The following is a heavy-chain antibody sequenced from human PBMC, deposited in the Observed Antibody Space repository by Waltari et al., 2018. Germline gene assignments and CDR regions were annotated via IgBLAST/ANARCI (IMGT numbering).Heavy chain of an antibody. CDR2: INHSGST. D-gene: IGHD3-9*01. V-gene: IGHV4-34*01. Sequence: QVQLQQWGAGLLKPSETLSLTCAVYGGSFSGYYLSRLRQPPGKGLEWIGEINHSGSTNYNPSLKSRVTISVDTSKNQFSLKLSSVTAADTAVYYCARAVTGYGFDYWGQGTLVTVSS. J-gene: IGHJ4*02. CDR1: GGSFSGYY. CDR3: ARAVTGYGFDY.